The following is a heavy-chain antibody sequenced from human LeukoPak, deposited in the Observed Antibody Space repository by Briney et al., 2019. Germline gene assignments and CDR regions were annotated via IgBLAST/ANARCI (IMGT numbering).Heavy chain of an antibody. CDR2: MNPNSGNT. V-gene: IGHV1-8*01. CDR3: ARARAAAGIDFDY. D-gene: IGHD6-13*01. CDR1: GYTFTSYD. Sequence: ASVKVSCKASGYTFTSYDINWVRQATGQGLEWTGWMNPNSGNTGYAQKFQGRVTMTRNTSISTAYMELGSLRSEDTAVYYCARARAAAGIDFDYWGQGTLVTVSS. J-gene: IGHJ4*02.